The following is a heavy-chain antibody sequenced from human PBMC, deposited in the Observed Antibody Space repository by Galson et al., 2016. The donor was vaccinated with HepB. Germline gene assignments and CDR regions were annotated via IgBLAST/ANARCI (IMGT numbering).Heavy chain of an antibody. CDR3: ARGGGGSYLDY. V-gene: IGHV3-53*01. Sequence: SLRLSCAASGFTVSSNYMSWVRQAPGKGLEWVSVIYSGGNTYYADSVKGRFTTSRDNSKNALSLQMNSLRAADTAVFYCARGGGGSYLDYWGQGTLVTVSS. CDR1: GFTVSSNY. D-gene: IGHD2-15*01. J-gene: IGHJ4*02. CDR2: IYSGGNT.